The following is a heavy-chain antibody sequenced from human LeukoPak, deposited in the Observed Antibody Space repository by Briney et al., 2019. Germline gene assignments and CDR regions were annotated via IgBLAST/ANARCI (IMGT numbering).Heavy chain of an antibody. V-gene: IGHV3-33*08. CDR2: IWYDGSNK. CDR3: ARENYGSGSYYFDY. CDR1: GFTFSSYG. J-gene: IGHJ4*02. D-gene: IGHD3-10*01. Sequence: PGGSLRLSCAASGFTFSSYGMHWVRQAPGKGLEWVAVIWYDGSNKYYADSVKGRFTISRDNSKNTLYLQMNSLRAEDTAVYYCARENYGSGSYYFDYWGQGTLVTVSS.